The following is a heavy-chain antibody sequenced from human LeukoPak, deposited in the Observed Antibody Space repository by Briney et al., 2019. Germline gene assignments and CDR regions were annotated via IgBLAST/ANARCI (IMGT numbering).Heavy chain of an antibody. CDR1: GYSINSGYY. CDR2: INPSGGST. J-gene: IGHJ4*02. CDR3: ARDIAVAGTVPLL. Sequence: CAVSGYSINSGYYWGWVRQAPGKGLEWMGIINPSGGSTSYAQKFQGRVTMTRDTSTSTVYMELRSLRSDDTAVYYCARDIAVAGTVPLLWGQGTLVTVSS. V-gene: IGHV1-46*02. D-gene: IGHD6-19*01.